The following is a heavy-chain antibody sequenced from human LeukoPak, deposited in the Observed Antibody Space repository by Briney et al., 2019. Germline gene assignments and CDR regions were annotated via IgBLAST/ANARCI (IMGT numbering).Heavy chain of an antibody. J-gene: IGHJ4*02. D-gene: IGHD6-19*01. Sequence: SETLSLTCTVSGGSISSYYWTWIRQPPGKGLEWIGNVYHSGSTNYNPSLKSRVTISLDTSKNQFSLKLTSVTAADTALYYCASGSGWLPVFWGQGTLVTVSS. CDR3: ASGSGWLPVF. V-gene: IGHV4-59*01. CDR1: GGSISSYY. CDR2: VYHSGST.